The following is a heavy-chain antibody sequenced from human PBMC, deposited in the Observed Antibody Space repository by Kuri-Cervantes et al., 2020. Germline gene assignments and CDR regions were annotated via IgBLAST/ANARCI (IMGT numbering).Heavy chain of an antibody. CDR2: IYYSGST. Sequence: SETLSLTCTVSGGSISSSSYYWGWIRQPPGKGLEWIGSIYYSGSTYYNPSLKSRVTISVDTSKNQFSLKLSSVTAADTAVYYCARDRRDVVVVAATGTYYYYGMDVWGQGTTVTVSS. J-gene: IGHJ6*02. D-gene: IGHD2-15*01. CDR3: ARDRRDVVVVAATGTYYYYGMDV. V-gene: IGHV4-39*02. CDR1: GGSISSSSYY.